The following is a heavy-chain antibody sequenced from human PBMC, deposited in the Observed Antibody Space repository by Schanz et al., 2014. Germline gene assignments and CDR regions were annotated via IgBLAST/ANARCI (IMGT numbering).Heavy chain of an antibody. V-gene: IGHV3-23*04. D-gene: IGHD6-13*01. CDR2: ISGSGAST. CDR3: AKDLAAVGVFDY. CDR1: GFGFDDYA. Sequence: VQLVESGGGVAQPGGSLRLSCAASGFGFDDYAMSWVRQAPGKGLEWVSAISGSGASTYYADSVKGRFTISRDNSKNTLDLQMNSLRAEDTAIYYCAKDLAAVGVFDYWGQGSLVTVSP. J-gene: IGHJ4*02.